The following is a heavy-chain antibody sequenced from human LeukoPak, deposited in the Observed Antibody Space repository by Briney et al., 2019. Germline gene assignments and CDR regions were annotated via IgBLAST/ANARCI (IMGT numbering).Heavy chain of an antibody. V-gene: IGHV4-4*07. D-gene: IGHD3/OR15-3a*01. Sequence: PSETLSLTCTVSGGSISSYYWSWIRQPAGKGLEWIGRIYTSGSTNYNPSLKSRATMSVDTSKNQFSLSLTSVTAADTAVYYCARVLAIFGLDTTDFYMDVWGKGTTVTVSS. CDR2: IYTSGST. CDR3: ARVLAIFGLDTTDFYMDV. J-gene: IGHJ6*03. CDR1: GGSISSYY.